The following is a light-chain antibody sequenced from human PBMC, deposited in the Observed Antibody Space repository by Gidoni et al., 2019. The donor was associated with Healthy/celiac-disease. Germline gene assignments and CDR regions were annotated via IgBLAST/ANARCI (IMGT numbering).Light chain of an antibody. CDR3: QQYNSYPWT. Sequence: DIQMTQSPSTLSASVGDRVTIPCRASQSISSWLAWYQQKPGKAPKHLIYKASSLESGVPSRFSGSGSGTEFTLTISSLQPDDFATYYFQQYNSYPWTFGQGTKVEIK. CDR1: QSISSW. V-gene: IGKV1-5*03. J-gene: IGKJ1*01. CDR2: KAS.